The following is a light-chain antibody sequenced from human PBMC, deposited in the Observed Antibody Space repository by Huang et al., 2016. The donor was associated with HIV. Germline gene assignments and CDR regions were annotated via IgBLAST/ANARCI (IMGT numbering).Light chain of an antibody. Sequence: DVVMTQSPLSLPVNPGEPASISCRSSQSLLHSNGDNYLNWYMQKPGQSPQLLIYLTSNRASGVPDRFNCSGSDTDFTLKINRVEAADVGVYYCMQTLKTPPYTFGQGTKLEIK. V-gene: IGKV2-28*01. CDR3: MQTLKTPPYT. CDR2: LTS. J-gene: IGKJ2*01. CDR1: QSLLHSNGDNY.